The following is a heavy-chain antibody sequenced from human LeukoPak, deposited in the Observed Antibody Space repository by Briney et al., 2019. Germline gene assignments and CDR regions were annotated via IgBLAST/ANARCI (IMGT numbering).Heavy chain of an antibody. CDR1: GYSFTSYW. V-gene: IGHV5-51*01. CDR3: ASTGNWNYNYYYYMDV. D-gene: IGHD1-20*01. CDR2: IYPGDSDT. J-gene: IGHJ6*03. Sequence: GESLKISCKGSGYSFTSYWIGWVRQMPGKGLEWMGIIYPGDSDTGYSPSFQGQVTISADKSISTAYLQWSSLKASDTAMYYCASTGNWNYNYYYYMDVWGKGTTVTVSS.